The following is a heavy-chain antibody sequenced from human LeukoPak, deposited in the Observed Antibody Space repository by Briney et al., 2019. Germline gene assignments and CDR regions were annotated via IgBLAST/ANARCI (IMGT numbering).Heavy chain of an antibody. V-gene: IGHV3-21*01. CDR1: GFTFSSYS. J-gene: IGHJ6*03. CDR3: ARRSISDYYYMDV. CDR2: ISSSSSYI. Sequence: GGSLRLSCAASGFTFSSYSMNWVRQAPGKGLEWVSSISSSSSYIYYADSVKGRFTISRDNAKNSLYLQMNSLRAEDTAVYYCARRSISDYYYMDVWGKGTTVTVSS. D-gene: IGHD3-10*01.